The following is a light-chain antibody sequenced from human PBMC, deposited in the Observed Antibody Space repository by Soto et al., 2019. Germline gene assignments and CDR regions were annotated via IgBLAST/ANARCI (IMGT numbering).Light chain of an antibody. CDR2: DND. J-gene: IGLJ2*01. Sequence: QSVLTQPPSVSAAPGQTVTISCSGSSSNIGNNYVSWYQQLPGTAPNLLIYDNDKRPSGIPDRFSGSRSGTSGTLGITGLQTGDEADYYCGTWDSSLSVVIFGGGTKLTVL. V-gene: IGLV1-51*01. CDR1: SSNIGNNY. CDR3: GTWDSSLSVVI.